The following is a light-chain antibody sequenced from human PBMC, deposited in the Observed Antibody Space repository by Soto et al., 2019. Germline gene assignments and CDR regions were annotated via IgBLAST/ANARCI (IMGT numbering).Light chain of an antibody. CDR1: QNIGRN. J-gene: IGKJ1*01. Sequence: EIVLTQSPATLSLSPGEGGTLSCRASQNIGRNLAWYQQKPGQAPRLLIYGASSRATGIPDRFSGSGSGTDFTLTISRLEPEDFAVYYCQQYGSSPRTFGQGTKVDI. V-gene: IGKV3-20*01. CDR2: GAS. CDR3: QQYGSSPRT.